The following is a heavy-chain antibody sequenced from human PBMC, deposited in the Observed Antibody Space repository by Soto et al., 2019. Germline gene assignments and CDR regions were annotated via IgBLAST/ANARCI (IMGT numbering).Heavy chain of an antibody. CDR1: GFTFTKAY. CDR3: ATEGGYPGSNFYGAY. J-gene: IGHJ4*02. D-gene: IGHD1-26*01. V-gene: IGHV3-15*01. CDR2: IKGSHAGGTT. Sequence: EVQLVESGGGLVEPGGSIRLSCVASGFTFTKAYMTWVRQAPGKGLEWVGRIKGSHAGGTTDYATSVKGRFTISRDDSKNTLYLQMNRLKTEDTSVYYWATEGGYPGSNFYGAYWCQGTLVTVSS.